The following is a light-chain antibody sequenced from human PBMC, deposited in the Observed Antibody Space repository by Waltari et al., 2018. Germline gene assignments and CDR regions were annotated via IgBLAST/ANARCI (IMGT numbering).Light chain of an antibody. CDR3: CSYAGSIFV. Sequence: PGQSITISCTGTSNDVGSYNLVSWYQQHPGKAPKLIIYEANKRPSGISNRLSGSKSGNTASLTISGLEAEDEAEYYCCSYAGSIFVFGTGIKVTVL. V-gene: IGLV2-23*01. CDR2: EAN. CDR1: SNDVGSYNL. J-gene: IGLJ1*01.